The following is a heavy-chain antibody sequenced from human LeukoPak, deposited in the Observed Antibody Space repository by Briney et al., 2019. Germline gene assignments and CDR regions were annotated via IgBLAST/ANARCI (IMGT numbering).Heavy chain of an antibody. CDR2: IRGSGGST. J-gene: IGHJ3*02. V-gene: IGHV3-23*01. CDR1: GFAFSSYA. CDR3: AKSRAYGDYVGDAFDI. Sequence: GGSLRLSCAASGFAFSSYAMSWVRQAPGKGLEWVSAIRGSGGSTYYADSGKGRFTISRDNSKNTLYLQMNSLRAEDTAVYYCAKSRAYGDYVGDAFDIWGQGTMVTVSS. D-gene: IGHD4-17*01.